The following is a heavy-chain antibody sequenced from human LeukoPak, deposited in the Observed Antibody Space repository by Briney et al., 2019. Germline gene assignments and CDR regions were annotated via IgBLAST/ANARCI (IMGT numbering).Heavy chain of an antibody. V-gene: IGHV3-23*01. J-gene: IGHJ5*01. CDR2: ITSRDGGT. Sequence: GGSLRLSCAASGFTFSIYAMSWVRPAPGKGLEWVSSITSRDGGTFYTDPVKGRFTISRDNSKNMLYLQMNSLRAEDTAIYYCAKDRPNYYESNGDYYRRNGDSWGQGTLVTVSS. D-gene: IGHD3-22*01. CDR1: GFTFSIYA. CDR3: AKDRPNYYESNGDYYRRNGDS.